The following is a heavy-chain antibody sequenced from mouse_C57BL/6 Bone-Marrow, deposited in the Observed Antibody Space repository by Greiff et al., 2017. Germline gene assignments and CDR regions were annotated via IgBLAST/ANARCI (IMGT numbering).Heavy chain of an antibody. J-gene: IGHJ3*01. Sequence: EVKLQQSGAELVRPGASVKLSCTASGFNIKDDYMHWVKQRPEQGLEWIGWIDPENGDTEYASKFQGKATRTADTSSNTAYLKLSSLTSEDTAVYFCTTRSSQLRFAYWGQGTMVTVSA. V-gene: IGHV14-4*01. D-gene: IGHD3-2*02. CDR1: GFNIKDDY. CDR3: TTRSSQLRFAY. CDR2: IDPENGDT.